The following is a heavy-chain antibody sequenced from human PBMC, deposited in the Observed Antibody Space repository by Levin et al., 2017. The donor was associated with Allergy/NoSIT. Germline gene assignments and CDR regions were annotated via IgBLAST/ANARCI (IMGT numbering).Heavy chain of an antibody. CDR1: GASISSYY. Sequence: SETLSLTCSVSGASISSYYWSWIRQPAGKGLEWIGRFYTGSTNYNPSLKSRVTMSVDTSKNQFSLKLSPVTAADSAVEFCAKVNVLGAATAFDYWGQGTLVTVSS. V-gene: IGHV4-4*07. J-gene: IGHJ4*02. D-gene: IGHD1-26*01. CDR3: AKVNVLGAATAFDY. CDR2: FYTGST.